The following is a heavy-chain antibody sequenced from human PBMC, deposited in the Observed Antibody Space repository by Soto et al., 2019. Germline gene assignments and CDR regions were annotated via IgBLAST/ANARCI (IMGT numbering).Heavy chain of an antibody. Sequence: PGEALKISWKGSGYSFTSYWLGWVRQTPGKGLEWMGIIYSGDSDTRYRPSFKGQVTFSADKTISTAYLQGSSLKASDTAMYYCARLPFCSSRSCLNWFDPWGKGTLVTVSS. D-gene: IGHD2-2*01. CDR3: ARLPFCSSRSCLNWFDP. J-gene: IGHJ5*02. V-gene: IGHV5-51*01. CDR1: GYSFTSYW. CDR2: IYSGDSDT.